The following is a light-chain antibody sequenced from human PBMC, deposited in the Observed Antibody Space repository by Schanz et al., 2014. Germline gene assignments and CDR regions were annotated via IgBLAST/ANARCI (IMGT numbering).Light chain of an antibody. V-gene: IGLV1-40*01. CDR3: QSYDSSLGANWV. CDR2: SNS. CDR1: DSNIGAGYD. J-gene: IGLJ3*02. Sequence: QSVLTQPPSVSGAPGQTVSISCTGSDSNIGAGYDVHWYQQLPGRVPKLLIYSNSDRPSGVPDRFSGSKSGTSASLAITGLQAEDEADYYCQSYDSSLGANWVFGGGTKLTVL.